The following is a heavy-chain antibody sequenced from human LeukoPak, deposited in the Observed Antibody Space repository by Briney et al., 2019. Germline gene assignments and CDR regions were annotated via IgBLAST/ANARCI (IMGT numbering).Heavy chain of an antibody. CDR2: INHSGST. D-gene: IGHD5-18*01. J-gene: IGHJ4*02. CDR3: ARRPGKRGYSYGYALGGNYFDY. Sequence: TGGSLRLSCAASGFTFSDYYWSWIRQPPGKGLEWIGEINHSGSTNYNPSLKSRVTISVDTSKNQFSLKLSSVTAADTAVYYCARRPGKRGYSYGYALGGNYFDYWGQGTLVTVSS. V-gene: IGHV4-34*01. CDR1: GFTFSDYY.